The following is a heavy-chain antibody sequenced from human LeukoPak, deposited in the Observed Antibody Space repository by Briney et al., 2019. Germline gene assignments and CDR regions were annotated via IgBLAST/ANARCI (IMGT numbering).Heavy chain of an antibody. Sequence: GGSLRLSCAASGLTFSSDTMNWVRQAPGKGLEWVSYISSSSSTIYYADSVKGRFTISRDNAKNSLYLQMNSLRAEDTAVYYCARSDGSGPRIGMDVWGQGTTVTVSS. CDR2: ISSSSSTI. CDR3: ARSDGSGPRIGMDV. D-gene: IGHD2-15*01. CDR1: GLTFSSDT. V-gene: IGHV3-48*04. J-gene: IGHJ6*02.